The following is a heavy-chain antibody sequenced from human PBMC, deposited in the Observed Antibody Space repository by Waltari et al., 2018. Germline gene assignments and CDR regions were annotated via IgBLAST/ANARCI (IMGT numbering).Heavy chain of an antibody. J-gene: IGHJ5*02. CDR3: ARDLVATPP. CDR2: IQQNGSEK. CDR1: GFSFSRSW. V-gene: IGHV3-7*01. Sequence: EVQLVESGGDLVQPGGSVRLTCEASGFSFSRSWMNWVRKTPGKGLEWVGNIQQNGSEKWYADSVKGRFTISRDNAMNLVYLQMNSLRVEDTAVYYCARDLVATPPWGQGTLVTVSS. D-gene: IGHD2-21*02.